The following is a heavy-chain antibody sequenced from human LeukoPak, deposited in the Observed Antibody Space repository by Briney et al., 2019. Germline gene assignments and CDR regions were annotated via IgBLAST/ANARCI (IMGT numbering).Heavy chain of an antibody. Sequence: PSETLSLTCTVSGGSISSYYWSWIRQPPGEGLEWIGYIYYSGSTNYNPSLKSRVTISVDTSKNQFSLKLSSVTAADMAVYYCAKHPGPHDYGDYGVFDYWGQGTLVTVSS. D-gene: IGHD4-17*01. J-gene: IGHJ4*02. CDR1: GGSISSYY. CDR3: AKHPGPHDYGDYGVFDY. V-gene: IGHV4-59*08. CDR2: IYYSGST.